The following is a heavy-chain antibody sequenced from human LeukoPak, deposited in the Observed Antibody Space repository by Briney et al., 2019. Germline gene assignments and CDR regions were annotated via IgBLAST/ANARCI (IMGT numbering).Heavy chain of an antibody. CDR2: IYYSGST. CDR1: GGSISSYY. V-gene: IGHV4-59*08. D-gene: IGHD1-26*01. CDR3: ARHAVVGATTDYFDY. Sequence: SETLSLTCTVSGGSISSYYWGWIRQPPGKGLEWIGYIYYSGSTNYNPSLKSRVTISVDTSKNQLSLKLGSVTAADTAVYYCARHAVVGATTDYFDYWGQGTLVTVSS. J-gene: IGHJ4*02.